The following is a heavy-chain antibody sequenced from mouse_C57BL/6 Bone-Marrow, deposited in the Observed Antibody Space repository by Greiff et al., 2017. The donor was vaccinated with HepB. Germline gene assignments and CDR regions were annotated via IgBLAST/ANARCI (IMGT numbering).Heavy chain of an antibody. Sequence: QVQLKQSGAELVRPGASVKLSCKASGYTFTDYYINWVKQRPGQGLEWIARIYPGSGNTYYNEKFKGKATLTAEKSSSTAYMQLSSLTSEDSAVYFCASPLYYGSSYAWFAYWGQGTLVTVSA. CDR1: GYTFTDYY. V-gene: IGHV1-76*01. CDR2: IYPGSGNT. D-gene: IGHD1-1*01. CDR3: ASPLYYGSSYAWFAY. J-gene: IGHJ3*01.